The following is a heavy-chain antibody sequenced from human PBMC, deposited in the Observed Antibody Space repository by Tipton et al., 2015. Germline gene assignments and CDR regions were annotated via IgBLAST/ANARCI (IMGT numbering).Heavy chain of an antibody. CDR2: LSGSSGGT. V-gene: IGHV3-23*01. J-gene: IGHJ3*02. CDR1: GFTFSTYA. CDR3: AKDLGVGANFPARAFDI. D-gene: IGHD1-26*01. Sequence: SLRLSCAASGFTFSTYAMTWVRQAPGKGLEWVSVLSGSSGGTFYADSVKGRFTISRDTSKNTLYLQMNSLRVEDTAVYYCAKDLGVGANFPARAFDIWGQGTTVTVS.